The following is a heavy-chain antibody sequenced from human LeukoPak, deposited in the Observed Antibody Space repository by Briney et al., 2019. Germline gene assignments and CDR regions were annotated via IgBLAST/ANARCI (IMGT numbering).Heavy chain of an antibody. Sequence: SVKVSCKASGGTFSSYAISWVRQAPGQGLEWMGGIIPIFGTANYAQKFQSRVTITTDESTSTAYMELSSLRSEDTAVYYCARSSSGDTWDLFDYWGQGTLVTVSS. V-gene: IGHV1-69*05. D-gene: IGHD1-26*01. J-gene: IGHJ4*02. CDR1: GGTFSSYA. CDR2: IIPIFGTA. CDR3: ARSSSGDTWDLFDY.